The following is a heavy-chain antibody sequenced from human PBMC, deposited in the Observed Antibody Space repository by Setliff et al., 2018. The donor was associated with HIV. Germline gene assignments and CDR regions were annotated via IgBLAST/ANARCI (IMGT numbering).Heavy chain of an antibody. CDR3: ARGSGYDKGAYHYYYGMDV. D-gene: IGHD5-12*01. CDR2: ISSSGNFI. CDR1: GFIFSGYT. J-gene: IGHJ6*02. Sequence: GGSLRLSCAASGFIFSGYTMVWVRQAPGKGLEWVSSISSSGNFIYYEDSVKGRFTVSRDNAKNSVYLQMDSLRAEDTAVYYCARGSGYDKGAYHYYYGMDVWGQGTTVTVSS. V-gene: IGHV3-21*01.